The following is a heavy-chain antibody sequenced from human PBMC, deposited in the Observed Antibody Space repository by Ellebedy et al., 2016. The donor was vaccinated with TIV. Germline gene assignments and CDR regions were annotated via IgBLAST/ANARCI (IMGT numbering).Heavy chain of an antibody. J-gene: IGHJ3*02. Sequence: GESLKISCAASGLTFRSHAMNWVRQAPGKGLEWVSYISSTGTTIYYADSVKGRFTISRDNAKISLYLQMNSLTAEDTAVYYWASGAYDIWGQGTMVTVSS. CDR1: GLTFRSHA. CDR2: ISSTGTTI. CDR3: ASGAYDI. V-gene: IGHV3-48*04.